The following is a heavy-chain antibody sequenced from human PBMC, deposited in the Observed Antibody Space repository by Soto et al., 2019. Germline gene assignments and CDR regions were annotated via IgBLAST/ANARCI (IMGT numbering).Heavy chain of an antibody. V-gene: IGHV1-69*02. Sequence: EASVKVSCKASGGTFSSYTISWVRQAPGQGLEWMGRIIPILGIANYAQKFQGRVTITADKSTSTAYMELSSLRSEDTAVYYCVTPYSGYDWGTFVYWGQGTLVTVSS. CDR1: GGTFSSYT. CDR2: IIPILGIA. CDR3: VTPYSGYDWGTFVY. D-gene: IGHD5-12*01. J-gene: IGHJ4*02.